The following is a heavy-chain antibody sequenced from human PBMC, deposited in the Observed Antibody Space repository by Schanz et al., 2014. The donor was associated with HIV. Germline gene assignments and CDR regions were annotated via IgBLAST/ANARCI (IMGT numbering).Heavy chain of an antibody. CDR2: ISYDGRNK. J-gene: IGHJ5*02. CDR1: GFTFDNYG. CDR3: ARHLPGGLFSPLNL. Sequence: QVQLVESGGGVVQPGRSLGLSCAASGFTFDNYGMHWVRQAPGKGLEWVAVISYDGRNKYYADSVKGRFTISRDNSKNTLNLRVNSLRAEDTAVYYCARHLPGGLFSPLNLWGQGTLVTVSS. D-gene: IGHD3-16*01. V-gene: IGHV3-30*03.